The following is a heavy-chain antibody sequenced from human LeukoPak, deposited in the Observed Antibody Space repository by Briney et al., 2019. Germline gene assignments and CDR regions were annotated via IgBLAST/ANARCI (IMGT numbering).Heavy chain of an antibody. D-gene: IGHD1-26*01. CDR1: GFTFSSYG. J-gene: IGHJ4*02. V-gene: IGHV3-30*18. CDR2: ISYDGSNK. CDR3: AEKLVVGATPGDY. Sequence: GGSLRLSCAASGFTFSSYGMHWVRQAPGKGLEWVAVISYDGSNKYYADSMKGRFTVSRDNSKNTLYLQMNSLRAEDTAVYYCAEKLVVGATPGDYWGQGTLVTVSS.